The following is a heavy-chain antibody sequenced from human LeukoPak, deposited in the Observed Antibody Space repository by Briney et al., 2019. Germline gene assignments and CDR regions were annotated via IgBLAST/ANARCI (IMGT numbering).Heavy chain of an antibody. J-gene: IGHJ4*02. D-gene: IGHD1-1*01. CDR3: ARSGTPSSLDLSFDY. V-gene: IGHV3-23*01. CDR1: GFTFSIYA. Sequence: GGSLRLSCAASGFTFSIYAMSWVRQAPGKGLEWVSAVRGTDGTTYYADSVRGRFTISRDISKNTLDLHMNNLRAEDAALYYCARSGTPSSLDLSFDYWGPGTLVTVSS. CDR2: VRGTDGTT.